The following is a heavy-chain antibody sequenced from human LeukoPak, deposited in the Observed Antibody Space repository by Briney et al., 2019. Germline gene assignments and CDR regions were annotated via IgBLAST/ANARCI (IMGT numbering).Heavy chain of an antibody. CDR2: IKSKTDGGTT. Sequence: GGSLGLSCAASGFTFSNAWMSWVRQAPGKGLEWVGRIKSKTDGGTTDYAAPVKGRFTISRDDSKNTLYLQMNSLKTEDTAVYYCTTVRDIVVVPAALVAGTFYYYGMDVWGKGTTVTVSS. V-gene: IGHV3-15*01. CDR3: TTVRDIVVVPAALVAGTFYYYGMDV. J-gene: IGHJ6*04. D-gene: IGHD2-2*01. CDR1: GFTFSNAW.